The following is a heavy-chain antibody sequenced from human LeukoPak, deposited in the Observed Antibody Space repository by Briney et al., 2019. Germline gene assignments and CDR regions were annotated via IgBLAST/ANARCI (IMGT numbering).Heavy chain of an antibody. Sequence: SAKVSCKASGGTFSSYAISWVRQAPEQGLEWMGGIIPIFGTANYAQKFQGRVTITTDESTSTAYMELSSLRSEDTAVYYCARDTDDSSGYYYRDAFDIWGQGTMVTVSS. CDR2: IIPIFGTA. CDR3: ARDTDDSSGYYYRDAFDI. V-gene: IGHV1-69*05. J-gene: IGHJ3*02. D-gene: IGHD3-22*01. CDR1: GGTFSSYA.